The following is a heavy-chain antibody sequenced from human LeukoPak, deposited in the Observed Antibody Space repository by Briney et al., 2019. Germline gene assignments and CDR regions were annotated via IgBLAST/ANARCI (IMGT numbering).Heavy chain of an antibody. CDR3: AKDHSFGEGI. V-gene: IGHV3-23*01. CDR2: ISGSGGST. CDR1: GFTFSSYS. D-gene: IGHD3-10*01. Sequence: GGSLRLSCVASGFTFSSYSMKWVRQAPGKGLEWVSAISGSGGSTYYADSVKGRFTISRDNSKNTLYLQMNSLRAEDTAVYYCAKDHSFGEGIWGQGTMVTVSS. J-gene: IGHJ3*02.